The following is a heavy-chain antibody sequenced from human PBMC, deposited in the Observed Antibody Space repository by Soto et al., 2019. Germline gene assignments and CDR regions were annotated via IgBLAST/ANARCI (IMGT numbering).Heavy chain of an antibody. J-gene: IGHJ3*02. CDR1: GGSISSGGYY. Sequence: PSETLSLTCTVSGGSISSGGYYWSWIRQHPGKGLEWIGYIYYSGSTYYNPSLKSRVTISVDTSKNQFSLKLSSVTAADTAVYYCARVSGIVAVITSHAFDIWGQGTMVTVSS. D-gene: IGHD3-22*01. V-gene: IGHV4-31*03. CDR3: ARVSGIVAVITSHAFDI. CDR2: IYYSGST.